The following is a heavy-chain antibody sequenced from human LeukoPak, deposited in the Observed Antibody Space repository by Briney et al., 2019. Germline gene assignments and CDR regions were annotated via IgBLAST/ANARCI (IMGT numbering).Heavy chain of an antibody. Sequence: ASVKVSCKASGYTFTGYYMHWVRQAPGQGLEWMGWINPNSGGTNYAQKFQGRVTMTRDTSISTAYMELSRLRSDDTAVYYCARDLNSSSWYYYYSYMDVWGKGTTVTVSS. J-gene: IGHJ6*03. CDR1: GYTFTGYY. CDR3: ARDLNSSSWYYYYSYMDV. D-gene: IGHD6-13*01. CDR2: INPNSGGT. V-gene: IGHV1-2*02.